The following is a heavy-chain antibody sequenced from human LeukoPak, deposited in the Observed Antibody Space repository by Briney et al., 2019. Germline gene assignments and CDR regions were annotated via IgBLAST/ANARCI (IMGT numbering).Heavy chain of an antibody. CDR3: ARCYYDSSGYLTP. J-gene: IGHJ5*02. D-gene: IGHD3-22*01. V-gene: IGHV4-34*01. CDR2: INHSGYT. CDR1: GVPFSNYY. Sequence: SETLSLTCAVSGVPFSNYYWSWVRQSPRQGLEWIGEINHSGYTNYNPSLKSRVTISVDTSKNQFSLKLSSVTAADTAVYYCARCYYDSSGYLTPWGQGTLVTVSS.